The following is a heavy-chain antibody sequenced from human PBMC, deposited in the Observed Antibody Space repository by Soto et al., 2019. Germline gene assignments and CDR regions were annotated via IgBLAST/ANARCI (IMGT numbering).Heavy chain of an antibody. V-gene: IGHV1-18*01. D-gene: IGHD2-15*01. Sequence: QVQLVQSGAEVKKPGASVKVSCQASGYTFTNYAISWVRQAPGQGLEWMGWISASTRNTDQAQNFQGRVTMTIGTSTNTAKMELRSLRSDDTAVYYCARCYCSVGSCYACWHFDLWGRGTLVTVSS. CDR1: GYTFTNYA. J-gene: IGHJ2*01. CDR2: ISASTRNT. CDR3: ARCYCSVGSCYACWHFDL.